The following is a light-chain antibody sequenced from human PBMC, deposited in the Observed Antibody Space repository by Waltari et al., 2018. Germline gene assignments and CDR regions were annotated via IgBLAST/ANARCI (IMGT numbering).Light chain of an antibody. CDR2: AAS. J-gene: IGKJ2*01. CDR1: RGISNW. V-gene: IGKV1-12*01. CDR3: QQANSFPPT. Sequence: DIQMTQSPTSVSASVGDRVTITCRASRGISNWLAWYQQKSGQAPKPLIDAASNLQSGVPARFSGSGAATTFTLTINSLQPEDFATYYCQQANSFPPTFGQGTKVEIK.